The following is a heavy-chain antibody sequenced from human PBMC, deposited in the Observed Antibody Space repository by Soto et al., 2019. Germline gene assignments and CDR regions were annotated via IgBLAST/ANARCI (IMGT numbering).Heavy chain of an antibody. CDR3: AKSFYDNSGYYGLLDY. CDR2: ISYDGANK. D-gene: IGHD3-22*01. CDR1: GFSFSTHS. Sequence: GGSLRLSCAASGFSFSTHSMHWVRQAPGKGLEWVAVISYDGANKYYADFVKGRFTISRDNSKNTPYLQMNSLRAEDTAVYYCAKSFYDNSGYYGLLDYWGQGTLVTVSS. V-gene: IGHV3-30*18. J-gene: IGHJ4*02.